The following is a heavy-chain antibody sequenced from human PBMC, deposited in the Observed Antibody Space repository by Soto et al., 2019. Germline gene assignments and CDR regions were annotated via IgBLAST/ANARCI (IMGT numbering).Heavy chain of an antibody. CDR3: ARGPLYSAVDV. CDR2: INTDGKVA. V-gene: IGHV3-74*01. J-gene: IGHJ6*02. Sequence: GGSLRLSYAASGFTFSAYWMYWVRQAPGKGPMWVSRINTDGKVANHADSVKGRFTVSRDNAKNTLYLQMNSLRVEDTAVYYCARGPLYSAVDVWGQGITVTVS. D-gene: IGHD4-4*01. CDR1: GFTFSAYW.